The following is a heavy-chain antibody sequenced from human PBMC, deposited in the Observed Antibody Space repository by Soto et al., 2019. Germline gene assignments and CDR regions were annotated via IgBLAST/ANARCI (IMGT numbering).Heavy chain of an antibody. CDR1: GGSFSGYY. Sequence: SLTCAVYGGSFSGYYWSWIRQPPGKGLEWIGEINHSGSTNYNPSLKSRVTISVDTSKNQFSLKLSSVTAADTAVYYCARGGDTIFGVVIIGHFDYWGQGTLVTVSS. CDR2: INHSGST. V-gene: IGHV4-34*01. CDR3: ARGGDTIFGVVIIGHFDY. J-gene: IGHJ4*02. D-gene: IGHD3-3*01.